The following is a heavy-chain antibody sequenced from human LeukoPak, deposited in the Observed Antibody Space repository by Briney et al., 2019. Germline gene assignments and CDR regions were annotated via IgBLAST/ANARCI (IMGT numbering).Heavy chain of an antibody. D-gene: IGHD2/OR15-2a*01. Sequence: PSETLSLTCAVYGGSFSGYYWSWIRQPPGKGLEWIGEINHSGSTNYNPSLKGRVTISVDTSKNQFSLKLSSVTAADTAVYYCARANISDYWGQGTLVTVSS. CDR3: ARANISDY. CDR1: GGSFSGYY. J-gene: IGHJ4*02. V-gene: IGHV4-34*01. CDR2: INHSGST.